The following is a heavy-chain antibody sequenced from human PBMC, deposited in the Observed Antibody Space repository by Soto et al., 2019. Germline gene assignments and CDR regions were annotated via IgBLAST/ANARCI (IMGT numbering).Heavy chain of an antibody. CDR3: ARTDILTGILDY. J-gene: IGHJ4*02. V-gene: IGHV1-46*01. CDR2: INPSGGST. CDR1: GYTFTSYY. Sequence: ASVKVSCKASGYTFTSYYMHWVRQAPGQGLEWMGIINPSGGSTSYAQKFQGRVTLTRDTSTSTVYMELSSLRSEDTAVYYCARTDILTGILDYWGQGTLVTVSS. D-gene: IGHD3-9*01.